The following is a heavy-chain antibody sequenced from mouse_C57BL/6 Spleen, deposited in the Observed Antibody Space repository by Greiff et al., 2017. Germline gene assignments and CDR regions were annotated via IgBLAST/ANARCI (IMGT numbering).Heavy chain of an antibody. Sequence: EVMLVESGGDLVKPGGSLKLSCAASGFTFSSYGMSWVRQTPDKRLEWVATISSGGSYTYYPDSVKGRFTIARDNAKNTLYLQMSSLKSKDTAMYYWARQDSSGYDYWGQGTTLTVSS. CDR3: ARQDSSGYDY. J-gene: IGHJ2*01. D-gene: IGHD3-2*02. CDR2: ISSGGSYT. CDR1: GFTFSSYG. V-gene: IGHV5-6*01.